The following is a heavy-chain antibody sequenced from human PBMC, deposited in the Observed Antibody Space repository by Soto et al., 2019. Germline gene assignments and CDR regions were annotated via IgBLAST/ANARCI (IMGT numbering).Heavy chain of an antibody. CDR3: ARGGSTFSMVREVFSSDY. CDR1: GYTFNNFG. Sequence: QVQLVQSEAEVKKPGASVRVSCKTSGYTFNNFGISWVRQAPGQGLEWMGWISTYNGNTKFAQKFQGRLTMTTDTSTSTDYMDLRSLRSDATAIYYCARGGSTFSMVREVFSSDYWGQGTLVTVSS. D-gene: IGHD3-10*01. J-gene: IGHJ4*02. V-gene: IGHV1-18*01. CDR2: ISTYNGNT.